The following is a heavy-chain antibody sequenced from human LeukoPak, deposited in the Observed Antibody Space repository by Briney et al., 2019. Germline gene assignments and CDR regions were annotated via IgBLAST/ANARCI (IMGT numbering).Heavy chain of an antibody. V-gene: IGHV3-7*03. CDR2: IKQDGSGK. J-gene: IGHJ4*02. Sequence: GGSLRLSCAASGFTFSSYWMSWVRQAPGKGLEWVANIKQDGSGKYYVDSVKGRFTISRDNAKNSLYLQMTSLRAEDTAVYYCARGPSYVWGSYRCTILYYFDYWGQGTLATVSS. D-gene: IGHD3-16*02. CDR3: ARGPSYVWGSYRCTILYYFDY. CDR1: GFTFSSYW.